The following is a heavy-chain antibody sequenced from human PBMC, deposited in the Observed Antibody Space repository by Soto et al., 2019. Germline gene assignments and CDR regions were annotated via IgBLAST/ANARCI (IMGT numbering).Heavy chain of an antibody. D-gene: IGHD5-18*01. CDR3: ARDVDTATAPWFDP. J-gene: IGHJ5*02. CDR2: IIPIFGTA. Sequence: GASVKVSCKASGGTFSSYTISWVRQAPGQGLEWMGGIIPIFGTANYAQKFQGRVTITADESTSTAYMELSSLRSEDTAVYYCARDVDTATAPWFDPWGQGTLVTVSS. V-gene: IGHV1-69*13. CDR1: GGTFSSYT.